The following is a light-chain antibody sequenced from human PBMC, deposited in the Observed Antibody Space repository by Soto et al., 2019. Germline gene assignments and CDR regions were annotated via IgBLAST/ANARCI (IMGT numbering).Light chain of an antibody. Sequence: IVLTQSPGTLSLSPWERAILSCRASQSLSNLAWYQQKPGQAPRLPIYGASTRATGIPARFSGSGSGTEFTLTISSLQSEDFAVYYCHQYNDWAGWTFGQGTKVDIK. CDR3: HQYNDWAGWT. CDR1: QSLSN. V-gene: IGKV3-15*01. CDR2: GAS. J-gene: IGKJ1*01.